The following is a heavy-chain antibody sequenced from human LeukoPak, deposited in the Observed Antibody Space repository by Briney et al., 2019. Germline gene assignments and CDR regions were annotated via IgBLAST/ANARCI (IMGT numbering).Heavy chain of an antibody. V-gene: IGHV1-69*13. CDR3: ASGGYSYGLFYYYYGMDV. Sequence: SVKVSCKASGGTFISYAISWVRQAPGQGLEWMGGIIPIFGTANYAQKFQGRVTITADESTSTAYMELSSLRSEDTAVYYCASGGYSYGLFYYYYGMDVWGQGTTVTVSS. CDR2: IIPIFGTA. J-gene: IGHJ6*02. D-gene: IGHD5-18*01. CDR1: GGTFISYA.